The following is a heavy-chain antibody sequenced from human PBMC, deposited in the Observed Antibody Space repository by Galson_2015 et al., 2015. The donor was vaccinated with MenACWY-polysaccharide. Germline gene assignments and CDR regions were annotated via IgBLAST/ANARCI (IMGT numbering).Heavy chain of an antibody. CDR1: GFTISTYW. D-gene: IGHD3-22*01. V-gene: IGHV3-7*01. Sequence: SLRLSCAASGFTISTYWLSWVRQSPGKGLEWVANIKEDGSEEYYVDSVRGRFTISRDNAKNSLYLQMNSLRAEDTAVYYCARGGCDSNTCFIYGQDYYHGMDVWGQGTTVTVSS. J-gene: IGHJ6*02. CDR3: ARGGCDSNTCFIYGQDYYHGMDV. CDR2: IKEDGSEE.